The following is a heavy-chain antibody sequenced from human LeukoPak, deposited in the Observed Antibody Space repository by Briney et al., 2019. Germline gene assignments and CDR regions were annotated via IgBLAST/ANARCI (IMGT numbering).Heavy chain of an antibody. CDR1: GFTVITND. CDR2: LYSDGNT. CDR3: ARGVGPLAANTLAY. J-gene: IGHJ4*02. V-gene: IGHV3-53*01. D-gene: IGHD3-16*01. Sequence: GGSLRLSCAASGFTVITNDMTWVRQAPGKGLEWVSVLYSDGNTKYTDSVQGRFTISRDNSKNTLYLEMNSLSPDDTAVYYCARGVGPLAANTLAYWGQGTLVTVSS.